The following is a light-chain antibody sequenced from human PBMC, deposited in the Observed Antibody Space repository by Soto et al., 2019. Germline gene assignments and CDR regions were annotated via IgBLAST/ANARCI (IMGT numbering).Light chain of an antibody. V-gene: IGKV1-27*01. J-gene: IGKJ3*01. CDR2: AAS. CDR3: QEYSSVPV. Sequence: DIQMTQSPTSLSASVGDRVTITCRASQGIRNYVAWYQQIPGKAPKLLIYAASTLQSGVPSRFSGSGSGTDFTLTINGLQHEDVATYSCQEYSSVPVFGPGTKVEIK. CDR1: QGIRNY.